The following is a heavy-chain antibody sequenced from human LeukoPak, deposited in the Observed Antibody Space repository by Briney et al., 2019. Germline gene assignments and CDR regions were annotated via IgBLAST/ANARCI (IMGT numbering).Heavy chain of an antibody. J-gene: IGHJ3*02. D-gene: IGHD3-22*01. Sequence: PSETLSLTCSVSGGSISSGDYYWSWIRQPPGKGLEWIGYIYYSGSTYYNPSLKSRVTISVDTSKNQFSLKLSSVTAADTAVYYCARGRRYYYDSSGYWEAFDIWGQGTMVTVSS. CDR3: ARGRRYYYDSSGYWEAFDI. CDR1: GGSISSGDYY. CDR2: IYYSGST. V-gene: IGHV4-30-4*01.